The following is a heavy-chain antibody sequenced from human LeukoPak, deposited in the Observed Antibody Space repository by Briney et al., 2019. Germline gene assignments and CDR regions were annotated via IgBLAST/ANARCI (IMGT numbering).Heavy chain of an antibody. Sequence: ASVKVSCTASGYTFTSYYMHWVRQAPGQGLEWMGLINPTGGSTGYAQKFQGRVTMTRNTSISTAYMELSSLRSEDTAVYYCARGQAAAAGDYWGQGTLVTVSS. CDR3: ARGQAAAAGDY. D-gene: IGHD6-13*01. V-gene: IGHV1-46*01. CDR2: INPTGGST. CDR1: GYTFTSYY. J-gene: IGHJ4*02.